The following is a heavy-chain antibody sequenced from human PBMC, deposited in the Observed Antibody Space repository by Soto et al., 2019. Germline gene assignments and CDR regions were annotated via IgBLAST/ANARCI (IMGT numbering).Heavy chain of an antibody. J-gene: IGHJ6*03. CDR2: IYYSGST. CDR3: ARHEESSSWPRYMDV. Sequence: SETLSLTCTVSGGSISSSSYYWGWIRQPPGKGLEWIGSIYYSGSTYYNPSLKSLVTISVDTSKNQFSLKLSSVTAADTAVYYCARHEESSSWPRYMDVWGKGTTVTVSS. D-gene: IGHD6-13*01. V-gene: IGHV4-39*01. CDR1: GGSISSSSYY.